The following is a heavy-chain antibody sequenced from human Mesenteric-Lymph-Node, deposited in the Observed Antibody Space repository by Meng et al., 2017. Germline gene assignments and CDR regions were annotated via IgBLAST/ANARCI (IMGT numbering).Heavy chain of an antibody. CDR2: IYYSRSN. D-gene: IGHD5-12*01. CDR3: ASDSPGGYGYFDS. Sequence: LVQASKTLHRTCTLSCGYSSSGNHYWTWIRQTPGKRLEYIGYIYYSRSNYYNPSFKRQVIITVDTSKNQFTMNLNSVTAAVAAVYYCASDSPGGYGYFDSWGQGTLVTVSS. J-gene: IGHJ4*02. V-gene: IGHV4-30-4*01. CDR1: CGYSSSGNHY.